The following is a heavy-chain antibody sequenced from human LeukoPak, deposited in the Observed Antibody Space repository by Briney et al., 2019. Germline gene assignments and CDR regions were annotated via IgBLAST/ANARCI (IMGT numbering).Heavy chain of an antibody. CDR2: IYYSGST. CDR3: ARVFSSGWYEY. CDR1: GGSISSGGYY. D-gene: IGHD6-19*01. J-gene: IGHJ4*02. Sequence: SETLSLTCTVSGGSISSGGYYWSWIRQHPGKGLEWIGYIYYSGSTYYNPSLKSRVTISVDTSKNQFSLKLSSVTAADTAVYYCARVFSSGWYEYWGQGTLVTVSS. V-gene: IGHV4-31*03.